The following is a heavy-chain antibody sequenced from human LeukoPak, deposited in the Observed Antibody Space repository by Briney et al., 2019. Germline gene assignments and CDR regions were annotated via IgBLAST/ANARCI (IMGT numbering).Heavy chain of an antibody. CDR1: GFSFRDYS. J-gene: IGHJ5*02. Sequence: GGSLSLSCVASGFSFRDYSMNWVRQAPGKGLEWVSAISGSGGSTYYADSVKGRFTISRDNSKNTLYLQMNSLRAEDTAVYYCAREAGSSWYENNWFDPWGQGTLVTVSS. CDR2: ISGSGGST. CDR3: AREAGSSWYENNWFDP. D-gene: IGHD6-13*01. V-gene: IGHV3-23*01.